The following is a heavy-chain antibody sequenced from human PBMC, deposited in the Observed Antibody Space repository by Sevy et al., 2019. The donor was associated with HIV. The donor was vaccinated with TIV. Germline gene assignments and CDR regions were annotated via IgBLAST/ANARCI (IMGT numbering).Heavy chain of an antibody. J-gene: IGHJ4*02. CDR3: AGENAWGRGYS. V-gene: IGHV4-59*08. CDR1: GGSITSLY. Sequence: SETLSLTCTVSGGSITSLYWNWIRQPPGKGLEWIANIYYNGHINYNPSLKSRVTLSLDTAKNQFPLRLRSVTAADTDMYYCAGENAWGRGYSWGQGTLVTVSS. CDR2: IYYNGHI. D-gene: IGHD1-26*01.